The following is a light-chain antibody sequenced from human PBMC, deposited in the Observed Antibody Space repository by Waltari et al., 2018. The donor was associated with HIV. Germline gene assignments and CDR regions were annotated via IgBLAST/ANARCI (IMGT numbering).Light chain of an antibody. V-gene: IGLV1-40*01. CDR2: GNT. CDR3: QSYDSSLIHVV. Sequence: QSVLTQPPSVSGAPGQRVTISCTGSSSNIGAGYDVHWYQQLPGTAPKLLIYGNTNRPSGVPDRFSGSKSGTSGSLAITGLRAEDEADYYCQSYDSSLIHVVFGGGTRLTVL. CDR1: SSNIGAGYD. J-gene: IGLJ2*01.